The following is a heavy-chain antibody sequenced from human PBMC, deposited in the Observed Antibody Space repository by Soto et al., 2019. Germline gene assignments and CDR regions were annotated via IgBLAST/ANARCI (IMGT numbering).Heavy chain of an antibody. CDR1: GFTFSSYA. Sequence: GGSLRLSCAASGFTFSSYAMSWFRQAPGKGLEWVSAISGSGGSTYYADSVKGRFTISRDNSKNTLYLQMNSLRAEDTAVYYCAKSLGYCSSTSCLGAFDYWGQGTLVTVSS. CDR2: ISGSGGST. J-gene: IGHJ4*02. D-gene: IGHD2-2*01. CDR3: AKSLGYCSSTSCLGAFDY. V-gene: IGHV3-23*01.